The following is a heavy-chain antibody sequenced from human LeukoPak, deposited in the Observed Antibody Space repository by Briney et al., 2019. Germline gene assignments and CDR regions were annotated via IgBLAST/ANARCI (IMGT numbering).Heavy chain of an antibody. CDR1: GGSISSYY. D-gene: IGHD3-10*01. J-gene: IGHJ6*02. Sequence: PSETLSLTCTVSGGSISSYYWSCTRQPAGKGLEWIGRIYTSGSTNYNPSLKSRVTMSVDTSKNQFSLKLSSLTAADTAVYYCARDFFNYYGSGSYSIHGMDVWGQGITVIVSS. CDR3: ARDFFNYYGSGSYSIHGMDV. CDR2: IYTSGST. V-gene: IGHV4-4*07.